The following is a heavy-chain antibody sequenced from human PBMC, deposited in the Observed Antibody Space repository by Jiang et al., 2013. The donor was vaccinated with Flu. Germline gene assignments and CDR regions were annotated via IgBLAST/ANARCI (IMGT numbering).Heavy chain of an antibody. V-gene: IGHV4-59*01. J-gene: IGHJ4*02. CDR2: IYYSGST. D-gene: IGHD3-10*01. CDR1: GGSISSYY. CDR3: ARVYYYGSGSLLN. Sequence: SGSGLVKPSETLSLTCTVSGGSISSYYWSWIRQPPGKGLEWIGYIYYSGSTNYNPSLKSRVTISVDTSKNQFSLKLSSVTAADTAVYYCARVYYYGSGSLLNWGQGTLVTGLL.